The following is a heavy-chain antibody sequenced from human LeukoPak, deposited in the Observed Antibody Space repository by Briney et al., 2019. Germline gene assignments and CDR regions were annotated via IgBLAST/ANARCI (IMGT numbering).Heavy chain of an antibody. D-gene: IGHD3-3*01. V-gene: IGHV4-39*07. CDR2: INHSGST. Sequence: SETLSLTCTVSGASISSSTYYWVRIRQPPGKGLEWIGEINHSGSTNYNPSLKSRVTISVDTSKNQFSLKLSSVTAADTAVYYCARGRRGVLRFLEWLSHFNWFDPWGQGTLVTVSS. J-gene: IGHJ5*02. CDR3: ARGRRGVLRFLEWLSHFNWFDP. CDR1: GASISSSTYY.